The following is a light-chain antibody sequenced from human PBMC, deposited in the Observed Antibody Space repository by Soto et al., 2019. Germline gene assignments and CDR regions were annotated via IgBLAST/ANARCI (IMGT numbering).Light chain of an antibody. CDR2: DAS. V-gene: IGKV1-39*01. CDR3: QQYGSSPLT. J-gene: IGKJ4*01. Sequence: DIQMTQSPSSLSASVGDRVTITCRASQSISSYLNWYQQKPGKAPRLLIYDASSLEGGVPSRFSGSGSGTDFTLTISRLEPEDFAVYYCQQYGSSPLTFGGGTKVDI. CDR1: QSISSY.